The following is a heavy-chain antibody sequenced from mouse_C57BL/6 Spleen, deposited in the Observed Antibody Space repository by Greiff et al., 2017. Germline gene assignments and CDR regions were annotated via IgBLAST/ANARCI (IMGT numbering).Heavy chain of an antibody. CDR2: ISSGCSTI. Sequence: EVHLVESGGGLVKPGGSLKLSCAASGFTFSDYGMHWVRQAPEKGLEWVAYISSGCSTIYYADTVKGRFTISRDNAKNTLFLQMTSLRSEDTAMYYCARTIYSLYFDYWGQGTTLTVSS. CDR1: GFTFSDYG. CDR3: ARTIYSLYFDY. J-gene: IGHJ2*01. V-gene: IGHV5-17*01. D-gene: IGHD2-1*01.